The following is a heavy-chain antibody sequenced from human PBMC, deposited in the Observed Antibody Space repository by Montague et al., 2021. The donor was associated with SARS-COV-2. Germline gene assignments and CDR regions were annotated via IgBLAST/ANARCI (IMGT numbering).Heavy chain of an antibody. CDR2: IYSSGGT. J-gene: IGHJ4*02. Sequence: SETLSLTCAVSGGSISHYYWSWIRQPPGKGLEWIGYIYSSGGTNYNPSLKSRVTLSVDTAKNQFSLRLNSVTAADTAVYYCARRSDILSGYFDYWGQGTLVTVSS. V-gene: IGHV4-59*12. CDR1: GGSISHYY. D-gene: IGHD3-9*01. CDR3: ARRSDILSGYFDY.